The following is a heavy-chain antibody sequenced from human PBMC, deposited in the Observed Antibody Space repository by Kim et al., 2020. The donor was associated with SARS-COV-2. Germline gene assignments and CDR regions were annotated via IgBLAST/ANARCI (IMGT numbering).Heavy chain of an antibody. J-gene: IGHJ6*02. CDR3: ARIVGATSYYYYGMDV. Sequence: SGKGRFTNSRENAKTSLYLQMNSLRDEDTAVYYCARIVGATSYYYYGMDVWGQGTTVTVSS. V-gene: IGHV3-48*02. D-gene: IGHD1-26*01.